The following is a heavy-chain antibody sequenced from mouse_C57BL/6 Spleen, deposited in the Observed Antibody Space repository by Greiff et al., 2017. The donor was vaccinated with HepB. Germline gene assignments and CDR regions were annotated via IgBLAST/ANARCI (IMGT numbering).Heavy chain of an antibody. Sequence: QVQLKESGAELVKPGASVKMSCKASGYTFTSYWITWVKQRPGQGLEWIGDIYPGSGSTNYNEKFKSKATLTVDTSSSTAYMQLSSLTSEDSAVYYCARYDYDVDYFDYWGQGTTLTVSS. D-gene: IGHD2-4*01. J-gene: IGHJ2*01. CDR3: ARYDYDVDYFDY. CDR1: GYTFTSYW. V-gene: IGHV1-55*01. CDR2: IYPGSGST.